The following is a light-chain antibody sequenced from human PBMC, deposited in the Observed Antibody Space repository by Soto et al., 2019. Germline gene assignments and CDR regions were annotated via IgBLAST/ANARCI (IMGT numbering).Light chain of an antibody. Sequence: DIQMTQSPSSLSASVVDRVTFTCRASQYISNFLHWYQQRPGKAPRPLIYAVSSLQGGVSPRFSGSGTGTGFTLTISSLQPEDFGTYYCQQTYDSPLTFGGGTKVDIK. CDR1: QYISNF. CDR3: QQTYDSPLT. CDR2: AVS. J-gene: IGKJ4*01. V-gene: IGKV1-39*01.